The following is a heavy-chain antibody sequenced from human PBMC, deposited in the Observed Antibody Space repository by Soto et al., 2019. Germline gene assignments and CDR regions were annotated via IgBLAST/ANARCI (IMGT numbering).Heavy chain of an antibody. J-gene: IGHJ6*02. D-gene: IGHD2-2*01. Sequence: ASVKVSCKASVYIFTAYSIHWLRQAPGQGLEWMGIINPSGGSTSYAQKFQGRVTMTRDTSTSTVYMELSSLRSEDTAVYYCARDMEYQLFSSYYYYGMDVWGQGTTVTVSS. V-gene: IGHV1-46*01. CDR2: INPSGGST. CDR3: ARDMEYQLFSSYYYYGMDV. CDR1: VYIFTAYS.